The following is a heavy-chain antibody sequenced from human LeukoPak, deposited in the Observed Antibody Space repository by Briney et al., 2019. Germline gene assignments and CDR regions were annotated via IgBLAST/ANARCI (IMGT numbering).Heavy chain of an antibody. D-gene: IGHD3-22*01. Sequence: GASVKVSCKASGYSFISYDINWVRQATGQGLEWLGWMNPNSGSTGYAQNFQGRVSMTRDTSISTAYMELSSLRSEDTAVYYCARVHYDSSGYYYEYWGQGTLVTVSS. J-gene: IGHJ4*02. CDR3: ARVHYDSSGYYYEY. CDR2: MNPNSGST. V-gene: IGHV1-8*01. CDR1: GYSFISYD.